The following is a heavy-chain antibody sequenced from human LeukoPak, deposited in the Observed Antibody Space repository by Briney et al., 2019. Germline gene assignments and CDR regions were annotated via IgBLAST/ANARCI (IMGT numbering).Heavy chain of an antibody. CDR1: GFTFSSYS. CDR2: ISSSSSYI. V-gene: IGHV3-21*01. D-gene: IGHD3-3*01. Sequence: GGSLRLSCAASGFTFSSYSMNWVRQAPGKGLEWVSSISSSSSYIYYADSVKGRFTISRDNAKSSLYLQMNSLRAEDTAVYYCARVRVVFNFDYWGQGTLVTVSS. CDR3: ARVRVVFNFDY. J-gene: IGHJ4*02.